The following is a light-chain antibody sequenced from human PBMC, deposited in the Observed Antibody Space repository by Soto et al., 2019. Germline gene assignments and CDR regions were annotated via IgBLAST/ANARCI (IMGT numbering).Light chain of an antibody. Sequence: EIVMTQSPATLSVSPGERATLSCRASQSVSRKLAWYQQKPGQAPRLLIYGASSRATGIPDRFSGSGSGTDFTLTISRLEPEDFAVYYCQQYGSSPQTFGQGTKVDIK. V-gene: IGKV3-20*01. CDR2: GAS. J-gene: IGKJ1*01. CDR3: QQYGSSPQT. CDR1: QSVSRK.